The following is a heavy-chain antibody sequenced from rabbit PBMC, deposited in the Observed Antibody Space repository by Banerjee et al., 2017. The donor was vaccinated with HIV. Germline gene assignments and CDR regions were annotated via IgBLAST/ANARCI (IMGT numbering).Heavy chain of an antibody. CDR2: INTDSGSN. CDR1: GFSFSSSYW. J-gene: IGHJ3*01. Sequence: QEQLEESGGDLVKPEGSLTLTCTASGFSFSSSYWICWVRQAPGKGLEWIGCINTDSGSNYYASWAKGRFTISKTSSTTVTLQLNSLTAADTATYFCARDVWASYGYHNMRGQGTLVTVS. CDR3: ARDVWASYGYHNM. V-gene: IGHV1S45*01. D-gene: IGHD6-1*01.